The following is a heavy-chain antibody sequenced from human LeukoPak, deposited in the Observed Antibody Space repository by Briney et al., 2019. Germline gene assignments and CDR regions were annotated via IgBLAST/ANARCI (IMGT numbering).Heavy chain of an antibody. CDR3: ASRLFGYCSGGSCYSLDYFDY. V-gene: IGHV4-38-2*02. CDR1: GYSISSGSY. CDR2: IYHSGST. J-gene: IGHJ4*02. D-gene: IGHD2-15*01. Sequence: SETLSLTCTVSGYSISSGSYWGWIRQPPGKGLEWIGSIYHSGSTYYNPSLKSRVTISVDTSKNQFSLKLSSVTAADTAVYYCASRLFGYCSGGSCYSLDYFDYWGQGTLVTVSS.